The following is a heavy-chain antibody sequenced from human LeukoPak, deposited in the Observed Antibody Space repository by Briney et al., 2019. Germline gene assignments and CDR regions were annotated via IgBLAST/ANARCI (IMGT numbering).Heavy chain of an antibody. Sequence: GGSLRLSCAASGFDFSSNWMHWVRHAPGQGLVWVSRIKGDGISTNYADSVKGRFTISRDSAKNSLYLQMNSLRAEDTAVYYCARGVPYDSWSGPHYSDYWGQGTLVTVSS. CDR2: IKGDGIST. CDR1: GFDFSSNW. CDR3: ARGVPYDSWSGPHYSDY. J-gene: IGHJ4*02. V-gene: IGHV3-74*01. D-gene: IGHD3-3*01.